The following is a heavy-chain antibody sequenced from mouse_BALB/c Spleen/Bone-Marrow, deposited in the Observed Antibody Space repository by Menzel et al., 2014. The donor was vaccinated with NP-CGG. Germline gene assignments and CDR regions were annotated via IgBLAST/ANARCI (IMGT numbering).Heavy chain of an antibody. V-gene: IGHV1S137*01. Sequence: VQLQQSGAELVGPGVSVKISCKGSGYTFTDXAMHWVKQSHAKSLEWIGVISTYYGDASYNQKFKGKATMTVDKSSSTAYMELARLTSEDSAIYYCARRGGFYAMDYWGQGTSVTVSS. CDR3: ARRGGFYAMDY. CDR2: ISTYYGDA. CDR1: GYTFTDXA. J-gene: IGHJ4*01.